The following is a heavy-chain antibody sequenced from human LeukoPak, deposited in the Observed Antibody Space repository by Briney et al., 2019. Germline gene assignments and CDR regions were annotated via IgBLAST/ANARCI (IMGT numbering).Heavy chain of an antibody. D-gene: IGHD6-13*01. Sequence: GGSLRLSCAASGFTFSTYAMSWVRQAPGKGLEWVSAIRGSGGGTYYADSVKGRFTISRDNAKNSLYLQMNSLRAEDTAVYYCARDQYSSSWYGGYYFDYWGQGTLVTVSS. V-gene: IGHV3-23*01. CDR2: IRGSGGGT. CDR1: GFTFSTYA. CDR3: ARDQYSSSWYGGYYFDY. J-gene: IGHJ4*02.